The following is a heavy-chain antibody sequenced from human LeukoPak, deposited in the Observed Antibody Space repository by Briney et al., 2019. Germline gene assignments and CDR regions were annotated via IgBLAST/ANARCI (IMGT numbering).Heavy chain of an antibody. CDR3: AKGPLGSCSGSSCYLIDY. V-gene: IGHV3-23*01. CDR2: IRGSTGNT. J-gene: IGHJ4*02. Sequence: GGSLRLSCAASGFTFGSYSMRWVRQAPGKGLEWAAGIRGSTGNTYYADSVKGRFTVSRDNSKNTLYLQMNSLRADDTAVYYCAKGPLGSCSGSSCYLIDYWGQGTLVTVSS. CDR1: GFTFGSYS. D-gene: IGHD2-15*01.